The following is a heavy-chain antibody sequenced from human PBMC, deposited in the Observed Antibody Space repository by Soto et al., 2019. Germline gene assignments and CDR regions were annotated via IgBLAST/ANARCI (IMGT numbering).Heavy chain of an antibody. CDR1: GFNFITYS. Sequence: EVQLVESGGGPVRPGGVLRLSCAASGFNFITYSLNWVRQAPGKGLEWVASISSSAIYIDYADSVKGRFTISRDNANYSLYLQMNSMRAEDTATYYCVRDGLDYYDTERLYFDKWGQGTLVTVSS. CDR2: ISSSAIYI. D-gene: IGHD3-22*01. J-gene: IGHJ4*02. V-gene: IGHV3-21*02. CDR3: VRDGLDYYDTERLYFDK.